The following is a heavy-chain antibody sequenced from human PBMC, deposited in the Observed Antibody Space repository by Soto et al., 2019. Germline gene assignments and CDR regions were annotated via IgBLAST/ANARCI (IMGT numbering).Heavy chain of an antibody. D-gene: IGHD6-19*01. J-gene: IGHJ4*02. V-gene: IGHV3-21*01. CDR1: GFTFSNYS. CDR3: ARGGGRWLIRMTD. CDR2: ISSSSRHI. Sequence: EVQLVESGGGLVKPGGSLRLSCAASGFTFSNYSMNWVRQAPGKGLEWVSSISSSSRHIYYAASVKGRFTISRDNAKNSLYLEMNSLRAEDTSLYYCARGGGRWLIRMTDWGQGTLVTVSS.